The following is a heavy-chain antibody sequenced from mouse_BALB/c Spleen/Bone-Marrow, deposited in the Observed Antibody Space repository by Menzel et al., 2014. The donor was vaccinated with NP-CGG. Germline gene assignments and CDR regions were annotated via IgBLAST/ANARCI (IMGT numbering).Heavy chain of an antibody. J-gene: IGHJ2*01. CDR1: GFSLTSYG. D-gene: IGHD2-14*01. Sequence: VKLVESGPGLVAPSQSLSITCTASGFSLTSYGVHWVRQPPGKGLEWLGVIWAGGSTTYNSAPMSRLCISKSNTKNQIFLKKNSRLTDDATVYYYGGIIRYDSYFDYWGQGTTLTVSS. CDR3: GGIIRYDSYFDY. V-gene: IGHV2-9*02. CDR2: IWAGGST.